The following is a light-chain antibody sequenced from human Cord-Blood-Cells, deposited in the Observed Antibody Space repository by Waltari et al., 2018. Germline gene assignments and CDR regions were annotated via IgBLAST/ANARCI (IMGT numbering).Light chain of an antibody. CDR1: SSDVGGYNY. Sequence: QSALTQPASVSGSPGQSITIPCTGTSSDVGGYNYYSLYQHHPGKAPKLMIYEVSNRPSGVSNRFSGSKSGNTASLTISGLQAEDEADYYCSSYTSSSTYVFGTGTKVTVL. V-gene: IGLV2-14*01. CDR3: SSYTSSSTYV. CDR2: EVS. J-gene: IGLJ1*01.